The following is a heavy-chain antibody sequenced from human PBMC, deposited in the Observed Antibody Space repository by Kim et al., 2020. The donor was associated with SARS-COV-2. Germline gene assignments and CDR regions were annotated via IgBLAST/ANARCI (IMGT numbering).Heavy chain of an antibody. CDR1: GFTFSGSA. V-gene: IGHV3-73*01. CDR3: TSVVATKSDVFDV. CDR2: IRSKVDGYAT. D-gene: IGHD5-12*01. J-gene: IGHJ3*01. Sequence: GGSLRLSCAASGFTFSGSAIHWVRQASGKGLEWVGRIRSKVDGYATAYAAPVEGRFTVSRDDSKNTAFLQMNSLKSGDTALYYCTSVVATKSDVFDVWGQGTMVTVSS.